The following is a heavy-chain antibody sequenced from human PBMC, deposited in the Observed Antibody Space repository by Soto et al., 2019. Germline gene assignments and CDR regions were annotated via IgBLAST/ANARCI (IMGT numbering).Heavy chain of an antibody. CDR1: YG. CDR2: IYPGDSDT. CDR3: VSSASSACYISAY. V-gene: IGHV5-51*01. J-gene: IGHJ4*01. Sequence: YGGGWMSQMPGKGLEWMGIIYPGDSDTRYSPSFQGQVTMSADKSSRTAFLRWNSLKASDTAIYFCVSSASSACYISAYWLHGTLVPGSS. D-gene: IGHD6-19*01.